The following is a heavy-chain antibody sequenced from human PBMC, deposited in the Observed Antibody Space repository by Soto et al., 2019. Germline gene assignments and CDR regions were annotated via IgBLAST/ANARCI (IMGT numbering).Heavy chain of an antibody. CDR1: GFTSSTYS. CDR2: PSGGGHYI. D-gene: IGHD5-18*01. Sequence: EVRLLESGGGLVQPGGSLGLYCAGSGFTSSTYSMSWFRQAPGKGLEWVSHPSGGGHYIQYRDSVKGRFTISRYNSKNTLYLPMNSLRAEDTAVYYCAGGAMVTPYYYGLDVWGQGTTVTVSS. V-gene: IGHV3-23*01. CDR3: AGGAMVTPYYYGLDV. J-gene: IGHJ6*02.